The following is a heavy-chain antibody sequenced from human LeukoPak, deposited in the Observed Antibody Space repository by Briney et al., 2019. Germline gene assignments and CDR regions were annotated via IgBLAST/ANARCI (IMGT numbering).Heavy chain of an antibody. V-gene: IGHV3-23*01. CDR3: AKGAYDYIEMGYIDY. Sequence: PGGSLRLSCAASGFRFSNYAMNWVRQAPGQGLEWVSLIIGSSGATFYADSVKGRFTISRDNSKNTLFLQMNSLRAEDTALYYCAKGAYDYIEMGYIDYWGQGTLVTVSS. CDR2: IIGSSGAT. J-gene: IGHJ4*02. D-gene: IGHD5-12*01. CDR1: GFRFSNYA.